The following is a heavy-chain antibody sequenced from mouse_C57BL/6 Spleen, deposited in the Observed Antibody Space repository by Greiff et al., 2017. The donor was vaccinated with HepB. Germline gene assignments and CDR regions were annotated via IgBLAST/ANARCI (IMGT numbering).Heavy chain of an antibody. Sequence: QVQLQQSGAELVRPGASVTLSCKASGYTFTDYEMHWVKQTPVHGLEWIGAIDPETGGTAYNQKFKGKAILTADKSSSTAYMELRSLTSEDSAVYYCTRGGAQATPWFAYWGQGTLVTVSA. V-gene: IGHV1-15*01. CDR3: TRGGAQATPWFAY. CDR2: IDPETGGT. D-gene: IGHD3-2*02. J-gene: IGHJ3*01. CDR1: GYTFTDYE.